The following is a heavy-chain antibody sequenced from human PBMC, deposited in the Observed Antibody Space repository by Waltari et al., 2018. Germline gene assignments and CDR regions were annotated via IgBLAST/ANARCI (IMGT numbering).Heavy chain of an antibody. CDR3: ARVSTMIDSSGYYPYYYYGMDV. D-gene: IGHD3-22*01. Sequence: EVQLVESGGGLIQPGGSLILSCAASGFPFSSNYINWVSQAEGKGMEWVSVIYSGGSTYYADSVKGRFTISRDNSKNTLYLQMNSLRAEDTAVYYCARVSTMIDSSGYYPYYYYGMDVWGQGTTVTVSS. CDR1: GFPFSSNY. V-gene: IGHV3-53*01. CDR2: IYSGGST. J-gene: IGHJ6*02.